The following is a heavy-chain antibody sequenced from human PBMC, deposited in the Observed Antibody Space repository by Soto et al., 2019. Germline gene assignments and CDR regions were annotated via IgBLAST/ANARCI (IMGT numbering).Heavy chain of an antibody. V-gene: IGHV5-10-1*01. CDR3: ARQYYDSSGYLDF. Sequence: LKISCKGSGYSFTSYWISWVRQMPGKGLEWMGRIDPSDSYTNYSPSFQGHVTISADKSISTAYLQWSSLKASDTAMYYCARQYYDSSGYLDFWGQGTLVTVSS. CDR1: GYSFTSYW. J-gene: IGHJ4*02. D-gene: IGHD3-22*01. CDR2: IDPSDSYT.